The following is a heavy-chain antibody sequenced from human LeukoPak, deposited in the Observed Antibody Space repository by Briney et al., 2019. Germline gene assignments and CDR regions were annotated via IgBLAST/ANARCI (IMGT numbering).Heavy chain of an antibody. CDR1: GYTFTGYY. J-gene: IGHJ4*02. D-gene: IGHD3-22*01. CDR3: ARPNVDSSGYWSYFDY. CDR2: INPNSGGT. Sequence: GASVKVSCKASGYTFTGYYMHLVRQAPGQGLEWMGRINPNSGGTNYAQKFQGRVTMTRDTSISTAYMELSRLRSDDTAVYYCARPNVDSSGYWSYFDYWGQGALVTVSS. V-gene: IGHV1-2*06.